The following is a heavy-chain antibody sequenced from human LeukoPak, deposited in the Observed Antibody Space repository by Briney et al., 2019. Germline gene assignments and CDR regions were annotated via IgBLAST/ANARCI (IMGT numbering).Heavy chain of an antibody. CDR1: GGTFSSYA. J-gene: IGHJ6*02. V-gene: IGHV1-69*04. Sequence: SVKLSCKASGGTFSSYAISWVRQAPGQGLEWMGRIIPILGIANYAQKFQGRVTITADKSTSTAYMELSSLRSEDTAVYYCARARIVVVTASGMDVWGQGTTVTVSS. D-gene: IGHD2-21*02. CDR2: IIPILGIA. CDR3: ARARIVVVTASGMDV.